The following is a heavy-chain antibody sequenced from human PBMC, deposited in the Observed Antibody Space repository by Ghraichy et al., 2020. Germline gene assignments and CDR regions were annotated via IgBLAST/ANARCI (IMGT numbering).Heavy chain of an antibody. CDR2: IYYSGST. V-gene: IGHV4-59*01. CDR1: GGSISSYY. J-gene: IGHJ4*02. CDR3: ARGGDKWGYCSSTSCYTVDY. D-gene: IGHD2-2*02. Sequence: SETLSLTCTVSGGSISSYYWSWIRQPPGKGLEWIGYIYYSGSTNYNPSLKSRVTISVDTSKNQFSLKLSSVTAADTAVYYCARGGDKWGYCSSTSCYTVDYWGQGTLVTVSS.